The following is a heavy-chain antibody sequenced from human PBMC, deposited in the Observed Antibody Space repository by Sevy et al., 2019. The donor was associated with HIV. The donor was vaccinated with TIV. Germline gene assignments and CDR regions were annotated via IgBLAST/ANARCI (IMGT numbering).Heavy chain of an antibody. CDR1: GGTLIDYA. D-gene: IGHD3-10*01. CDR3: TRFKYYGSENLHYFDY. Sequence: ASVKVSCKASGGTLIDYAISWVRQAPGQGLEWMGGISPISGSTKYAQKFQGRVSITADRSTSTAYMELRRLQSEDSAVYYCTRFKYYGSENLHYFDYWGQGTLVTVSS. J-gene: IGHJ4*02. CDR2: ISPISGST. V-gene: IGHV1-69*06.